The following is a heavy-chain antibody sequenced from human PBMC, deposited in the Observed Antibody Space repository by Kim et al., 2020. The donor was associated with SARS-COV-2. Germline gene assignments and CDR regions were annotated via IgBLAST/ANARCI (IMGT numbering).Heavy chain of an antibody. J-gene: IGHJ6*03. CDR1: GFTFSSYS. Sequence: GGSLRLSCAASGFTFSSYSMNWVRQAPGKGLEWVSSISSSSSYIYYADSVKGRFTISRDNAKNSLYLQMNSLRAEDTAVYYCARVAMPYGGNPHYYYYMDVWGKGTTVTVS. V-gene: IGHV3-21*01. CDR2: ISSSSSYI. D-gene: IGHD4-17*01. CDR3: ARVAMPYGGNPHYYYYMDV.